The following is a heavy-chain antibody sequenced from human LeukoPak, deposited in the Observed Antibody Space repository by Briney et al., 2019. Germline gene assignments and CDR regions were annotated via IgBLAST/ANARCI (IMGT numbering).Heavy chain of an antibody. Sequence: SETLSLTCTVSGGSISSGDYYWSWIRQPPGKGLEWIGYIYYSGSTYYNPSLKSRVTISVDTSKNQFSLKLSSVTAADTAVYYCARDRGSTRRFDPWGQGTLVTVSS. D-gene: IGHD5/OR15-5a*01. CDR1: GGSISSGDYY. CDR2: IYYSGST. J-gene: IGHJ5*02. V-gene: IGHV4-30-4*01. CDR3: ARDRGSTRRFDP.